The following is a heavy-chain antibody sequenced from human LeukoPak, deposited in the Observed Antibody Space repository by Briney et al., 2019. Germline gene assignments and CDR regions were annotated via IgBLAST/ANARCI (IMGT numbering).Heavy chain of an antibody. Sequence: SEALFLTCSVHGGSFRGYYWRRIRQPPGKGLERIAEINRSGSTNYTPSHKNRVTISVDTTTNHISPKLSSVTAADTAVYYCARGRGYSGYEYDYWGQGPLDTVSS. J-gene: IGHJ4*02. CDR2: INRSGST. V-gene: IGHV4-34*01. CDR3: ARGRGYSGYEYDY. D-gene: IGHD5-12*01. CDR1: GGSFRGYY.